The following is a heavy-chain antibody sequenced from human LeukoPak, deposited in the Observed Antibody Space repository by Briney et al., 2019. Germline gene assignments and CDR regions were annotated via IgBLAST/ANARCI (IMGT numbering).Heavy chain of an antibody. D-gene: IGHD3-16*01. CDR3: ASGKYFYDDPASLNRASRTALDL. Sequence: SKTLSLTCSVSGDSTAGRYWSWIRQSPGKGLEWLGLVYKSGDINYHPSFRSRLSVSLDRSKTQVSLRLRSVTAADTAVYYCASGKYFYDDPASLNRASRTALDLWARGTMVIVSS. V-gene: IGHV4-59*11. CDR2: VYKSGDI. CDR1: GDSTAGRY. J-gene: IGHJ3*01.